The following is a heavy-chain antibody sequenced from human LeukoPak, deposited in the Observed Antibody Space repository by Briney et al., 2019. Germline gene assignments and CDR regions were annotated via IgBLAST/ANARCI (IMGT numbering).Heavy chain of an antibody. J-gene: IGHJ4*02. Sequence: SETLSLTCSVSGGSISSYYWSWIRQPPGKGLEWIGYIYSSGRINYNPSLKSRVTISVDTSKNQVSLKLSSVTTADTAVYYCARGRTEYCSGGSCFAKEYWGQGTLVTVSS. V-gene: IGHV4-59*01. D-gene: IGHD2-15*01. CDR3: ARGRTEYCSGGSCFAKEY. CDR1: GGSISSYY. CDR2: IYSSGRI.